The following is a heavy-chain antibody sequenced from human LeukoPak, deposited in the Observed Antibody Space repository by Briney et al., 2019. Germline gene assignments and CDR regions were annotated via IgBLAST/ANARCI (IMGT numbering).Heavy chain of an antibody. CDR3: ARVGYSGYDIDY. CDR2: ISRSSSYI. V-gene: IGHV3-21*01. CDR1: GFTFSSYN. D-gene: IGHD5-12*01. J-gene: IGHJ4*02. Sequence: GGSLRLSCAASGFTFSSYNMKWVRQAPGKGLEWVSCISRSSSYIYYADSVKGRFSISRDNAKNSLYLQMNSLRAEDTAVYYCARVGYSGYDIDYWGQGTLVTVSS.